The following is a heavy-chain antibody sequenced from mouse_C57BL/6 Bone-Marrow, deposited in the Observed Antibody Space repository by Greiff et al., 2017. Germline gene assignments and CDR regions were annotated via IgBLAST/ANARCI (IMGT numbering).Heavy chain of an antibody. V-gene: IGHV1-55*01. Sequence: QVQLQQPGAELVKPGASVKMSCKASGYTFTSYWITWVKQRPGQGLEWIGDIYPGSGSTNYNEKFKSKATLTVDTSSSTAYMQLSSLTSEDSAVYYCARERGYDEGVDYWGQGTTLTVSS. J-gene: IGHJ2*01. CDR3: ARERGYDEGVDY. CDR2: IYPGSGST. D-gene: IGHD2-2*01. CDR1: GYTFTSYW.